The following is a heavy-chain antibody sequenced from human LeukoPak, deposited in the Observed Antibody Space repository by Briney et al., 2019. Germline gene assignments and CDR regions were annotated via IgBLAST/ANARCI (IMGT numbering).Heavy chain of an antibody. CDR3: ARDQSGSTFDY. J-gene: IGHJ4*02. CDR2: IYYSGST. Sequence: PSETLSLTCTVSGGSISSYYWSWIRQPPGKGLEWIGYIYYSGSTNYNPSLKSRVTISVDTSKNQFSLKLSSVTAADTAVYYCARDQSGSTFDYWGQGTLVTVSS. D-gene: IGHD1-26*01. CDR1: GGSISSYY. V-gene: IGHV4-59*12.